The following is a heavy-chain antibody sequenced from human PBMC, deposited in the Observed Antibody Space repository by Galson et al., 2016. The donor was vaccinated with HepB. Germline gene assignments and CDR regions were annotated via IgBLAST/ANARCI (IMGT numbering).Heavy chain of an antibody. CDR3: ARAHQFLWGGSGWQYYYYYCYVDL. CDR2: IDTNSHYI. V-gene: IGHV3-21*01. CDR1: GFTFNTYN. Sequence: SLRLSCAASGFTFNTYNMNWVRQAPGKGLEWVSSIDTNSHYIYYADPVKGRFTISRDNAKNSLSLQMNSLRAEDTAVYYCARAHQFLWGGSGWQYYYYYCYVDLWGKGTAVTVSS. J-gene: IGHJ6*03. D-gene: IGHD6-19*01.